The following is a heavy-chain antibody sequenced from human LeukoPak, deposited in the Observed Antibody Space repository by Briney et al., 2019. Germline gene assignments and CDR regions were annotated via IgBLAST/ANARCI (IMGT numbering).Heavy chain of an antibody. CDR2: IGAYNGNA. CDR1: GYTVTNYG. Sequence: ASVKVSCKASGYTVTNYGVSWVRQAPGQGLEWMGWIGAYNGNANYAQKLQGRVTMTTDTSTSTAYMELRSLRSDDTAVYYCARDRRSSSSNSILFDYWGQGTVVTVSS. J-gene: IGHJ4*02. CDR3: ARDRRSSSSNSILFDY. V-gene: IGHV1-18*01. D-gene: IGHD6-6*01.